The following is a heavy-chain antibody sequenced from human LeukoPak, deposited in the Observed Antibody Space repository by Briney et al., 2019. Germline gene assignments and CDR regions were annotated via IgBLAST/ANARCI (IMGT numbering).Heavy chain of an antibody. Sequence: SETLSLTCTVSGGSISSYYWSWIRQPPGKGLEWIGYIYYSGSTNYNPSLRSRVTISVDTSKNQFSLKLSSVTAADTAVYYCARVLGYCSGGGCPEYFQHWGQGTLVTVSS. CDR2: IYYSGST. V-gene: IGHV4-59*01. CDR1: GGSISSYY. J-gene: IGHJ1*01. D-gene: IGHD2-15*01. CDR3: ARVLGYCSGGGCPEYFQH.